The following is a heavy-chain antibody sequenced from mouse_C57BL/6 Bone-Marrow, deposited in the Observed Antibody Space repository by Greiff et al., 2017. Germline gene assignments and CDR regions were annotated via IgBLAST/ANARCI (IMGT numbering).Heavy chain of an antibody. CDR3: AGQLRLPRYYAIDY. CDR1: GYTFTSYW. D-gene: IGHD3-2*02. Sequence: QVQLQQPGAELVKPGASVKLSCKASGYTFTSYWIHWVTQRPGQGLELIGMLHTNSSSTNYNDKFKSKATLTVDKSSSTAYMQLSSLTSEDSAVYYCAGQLRLPRYYAIDYWGQGTSETVSS. CDR2: LHTNSSST. V-gene: IGHV1-64*01. J-gene: IGHJ4*01.